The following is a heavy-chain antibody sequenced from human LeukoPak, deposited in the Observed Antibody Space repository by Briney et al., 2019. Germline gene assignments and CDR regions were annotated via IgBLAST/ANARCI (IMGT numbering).Heavy chain of an antibody. CDR2: ISSSGNPI. CDR1: GFTFSSYE. J-gene: IGHJ4*02. Sequence: GGSLRLSCAASGFTFSSYEMNWVRQAPGKGLEWVSYISSSGNPIYYADSVKGRFTISRDNAKNSLYLQMNSLRAEDTAVYYCARDWELTPDYWGRGTLVTVSS. CDR3: ARDWELTPDY. V-gene: IGHV3-48*03. D-gene: IGHD1-7*01.